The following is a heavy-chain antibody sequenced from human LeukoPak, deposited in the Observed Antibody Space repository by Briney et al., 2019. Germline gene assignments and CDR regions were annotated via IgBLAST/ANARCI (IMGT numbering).Heavy chain of an antibody. J-gene: IGHJ5*02. CDR3: ARDGSIAVKNWFDP. D-gene: IGHD6-19*01. Sequence: ASVKVSCKVSGYTLTELSMHWVRQAPGKGLEWMGGFDPEDGETIYAQKFQGRVTMTEDTSTDTAYMELSSLRSEDTAVYYCARDGSIAVKNWFDPWGQGTLVTVSS. CDR2: FDPEDGET. CDR1: GYTLTELS. V-gene: IGHV1-24*01.